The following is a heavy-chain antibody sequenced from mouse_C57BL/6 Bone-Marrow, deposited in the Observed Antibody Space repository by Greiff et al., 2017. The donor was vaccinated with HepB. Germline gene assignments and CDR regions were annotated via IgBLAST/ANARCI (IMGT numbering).Heavy chain of an antibody. CDR1: GFTFSDYG. J-gene: IGHJ3*01. D-gene: IGHD4-1*01. CDR2: ISSGSSTI. V-gene: IGHV5-17*01. Sequence: EVNVVESGGGLVKPGGSLKLSCAASGFTFSDYGMHWVRQAPEKGLEWVAYISSGSSTIYYADTVKGRFTISRDNAKNTLFLQMTSLRSEDTAMYYCARQTGVAWFAYWGQGTLVTVSA. CDR3: ARQTGVAWFAY.